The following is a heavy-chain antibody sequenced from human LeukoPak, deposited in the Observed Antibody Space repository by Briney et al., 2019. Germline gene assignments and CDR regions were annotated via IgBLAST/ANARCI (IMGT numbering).Heavy chain of an antibody. Sequence: PSETLSLTCTVSGGSISSSSYYWGWIRQPPGKGLEWIGSIYYSGSTYYNPSLKSRVTISVDTSKNQFSLKLSSVTAADTAVYYCARPLEYYDYVWGSYRSLTWFDPWGQGTLVTVSS. J-gene: IGHJ5*02. V-gene: IGHV4-39*01. D-gene: IGHD3-16*02. CDR1: GGSISSSSYY. CDR3: ARPLEYYDYVWGSYRSLTWFDP. CDR2: IYYSGST.